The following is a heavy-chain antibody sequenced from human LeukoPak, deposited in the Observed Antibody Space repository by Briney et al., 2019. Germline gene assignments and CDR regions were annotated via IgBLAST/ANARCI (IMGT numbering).Heavy chain of an antibody. CDR1: GFTFSTYA. D-gene: IGHD2-21*02. CDR2: ISGSGGST. V-gene: IGHV3-23*01. Sequence: PGGSLRLSCAASGFTFSTYAMHWVRQAPGKGLEWVSAISGSGGSTYYADSVKGRFTISRDNSKNTLYLQMNSLRAEDTVVYYCAKGPQAYCGGDCYSSFKHSEYFQHWGQGTLVTVSS. J-gene: IGHJ1*01. CDR3: AKGPQAYCGGDCYSSFKHSEYFQH.